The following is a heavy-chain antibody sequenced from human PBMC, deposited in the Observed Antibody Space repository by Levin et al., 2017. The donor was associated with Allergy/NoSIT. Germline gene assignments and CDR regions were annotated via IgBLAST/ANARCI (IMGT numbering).Heavy chain of an antibody. D-gene: IGHD1-26*01. CDR2: MNPNSGNT. J-gene: IGHJ5*02. CDR3: ARRTPIVGATRWFDP. Sequence: GESLKISCKASGYTFTSYDINWVRQATGQGLEWMGWMNPNSGNTGYAQKFQGRVTMTRNTSISTAYMELSSLRSEDTAVYYCARRTPIVGATRWFDPWGQGTLVTVSS. V-gene: IGHV1-8*01. CDR1: GYTFTSYD.